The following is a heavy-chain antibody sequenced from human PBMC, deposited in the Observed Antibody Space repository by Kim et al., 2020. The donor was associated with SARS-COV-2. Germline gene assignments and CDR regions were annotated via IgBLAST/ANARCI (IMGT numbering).Heavy chain of an antibody. V-gene: IGHV4-59*01. CDR2: IYYSGST. D-gene: IGHD3-10*01. CDR3: AGGGDPISVY. CDR1: GGSISSYY. Sequence: SETLSLTCTVSGGSISSYYWSWIRQPPGKGLEWIGYIYYSGSTNYNPSLKSRVTISVDTSKNQFSLKLSSVTAADTAVYYCAGGGDPISVYWGQGTLVTVSS. J-gene: IGHJ4*02.